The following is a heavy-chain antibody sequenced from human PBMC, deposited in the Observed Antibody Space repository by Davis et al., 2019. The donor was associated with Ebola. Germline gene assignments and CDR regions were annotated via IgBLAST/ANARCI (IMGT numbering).Heavy chain of an antibody. CDR2: IIPIFGTA. CDR1: GGTFSSYA. CDR3: ARDRVGYCTGDVCEQFDP. Sequence: SVKVSCKASGGTFSSYAISWVRQAPGQGLEWMGGIIPIFGTANYAQKFQGRVTITADESTSTAYMELSSLRSEDTAVYYCARDRVGYCTGDVCEQFDPWGQGTLVTVSS. V-gene: IGHV1-69*13. D-gene: IGHD2-8*02. J-gene: IGHJ5*02.